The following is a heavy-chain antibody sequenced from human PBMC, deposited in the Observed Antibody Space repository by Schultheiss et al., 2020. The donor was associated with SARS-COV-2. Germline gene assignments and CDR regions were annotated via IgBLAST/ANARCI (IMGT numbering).Heavy chain of an antibody. CDR2: ISWNSGSI. J-gene: IGHJ4*02. CDR3: ARGRTRDYFDY. CDR1: GFTFSSYS. V-gene: IGHV3-9*03. D-gene: IGHD2-15*01. Sequence: GGSLRLSCAASGFTFSSYSMNWVRQAPGKGLEWVSGISWNSGSIGYADSVKGRFTISRDNSKNTLYLQVNSLRAEDMTVYYCARGRTRDYFDYWGQGTLVTVSS.